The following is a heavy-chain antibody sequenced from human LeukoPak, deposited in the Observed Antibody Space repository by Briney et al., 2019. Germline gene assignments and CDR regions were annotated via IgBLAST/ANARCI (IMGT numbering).Heavy chain of an antibody. Sequence: GASVKVSCKASGYAFTGYYTHWVRQASGQGHEWMGWINPNSGGTNYAQKFQGRVTMTRDTSISTAYMELSRLRSDDTAVYYCARGTRPSYYYDSSGYYPFDYWGQGTLVTVSS. V-gene: IGHV1-2*02. CDR1: GYAFTGYY. D-gene: IGHD3-22*01. J-gene: IGHJ4*02. CDR2: INPNSGGT. CDR3: ARGTRPSYYYDSSGYYPFDY.